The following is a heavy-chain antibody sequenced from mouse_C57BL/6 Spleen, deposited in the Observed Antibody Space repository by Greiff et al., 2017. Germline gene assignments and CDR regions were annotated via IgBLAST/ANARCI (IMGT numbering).Heavy chain of an antibody. CDR3: AREPRDGYYYY. D-gene: IGHD2-3*01. Sequence: EVQLVESGPGLVKPSQSLSLTCSVTGYSITSGYYWNWIRQFPGNKLEWMGYISYDGSNNYNPSLKNRISITRDTSKNQFFLKLNSVTTEDTATYYCAREPRDGYYYYWGQGTTLTVSS. V-gene: IGHV3-6*01. CDR1: GYSITSGYY. CDR2: ISYDGSN. J-gene: IGHJ2*01.